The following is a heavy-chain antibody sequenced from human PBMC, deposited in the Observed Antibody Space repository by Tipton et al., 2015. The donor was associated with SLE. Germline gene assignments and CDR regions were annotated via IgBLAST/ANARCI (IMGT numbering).Heavy chain of an antibody. Sequence: QSGPEVKKPGSSVKVSCKASGGTFSSYAISWVRRAPGQGLEWMGGIIPVFGTPKYAQKFQGRVTITADESTSTAYMELSSLRSEDTAVYYCARDRVVGATTNFDYWGQGTLVTVSS. J-gene: IGHJ4*02. V-gene: IGHV1-69*01. CDR3: ARDRVVGATTNFDY. D-gene: IGHD1-26*01. CDR2: IIPVFGTP. CDR1: GGTFSSYA.